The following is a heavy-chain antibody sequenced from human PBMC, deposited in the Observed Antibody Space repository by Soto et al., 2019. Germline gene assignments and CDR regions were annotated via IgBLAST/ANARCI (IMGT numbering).Heavy chain of an antibody. D-gene: IGHD6-19*01. CDR1: GFTFSSYA. J-gene: IGHJ4*02. CDR3: AKRLPVAAVYDY. V-gene: IGHV3-23*01. CDR2: FSGSVGST. Sequence: GGSLRLSCAASGFTFSSYAMSWVRQAPGKVLELVSVFSGSVGSTYYADSVKGRFTISSDNSKNTLYLQMNSLRAEDTAVYYCAKRLPVAAVYDYWGQGTLVTVSS.